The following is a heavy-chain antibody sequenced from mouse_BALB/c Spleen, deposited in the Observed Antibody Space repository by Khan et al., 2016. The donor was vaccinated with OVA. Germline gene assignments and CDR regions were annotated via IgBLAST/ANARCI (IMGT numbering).Heavy chain of an antibody. Sequence: VQLQQSGAELVKPGASVRLSCKASGYTFTSYYLYWVKQRPGQGLELIGDINPSNGGTNFNEKFKSKATLTVDKSSSTAYIQLNSLTSEDSAVYYCTRSGYGSFAYWGQGTLVTVSA. D-gene: IGHD2-2*01. CDR1: GYTFTSYY. CDR3: TRSGYGSFAY. CDR2: INPSNGGT. J-gene: IGHJ3*01. V-gene: IGHV1S81*02.